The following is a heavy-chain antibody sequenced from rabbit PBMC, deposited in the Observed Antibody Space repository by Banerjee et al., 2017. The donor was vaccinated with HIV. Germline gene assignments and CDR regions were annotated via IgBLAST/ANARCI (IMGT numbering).Heavy chain of an antibody. CDR1: GFDFSSYW. CDR2: IYSRGSA. D-gene: IGHD4-1*01. Sequence: QEQLVESGGGLVQPGGSLTLSCKASGFDFSSYWMSWVRQAPGKGLEWIGIIYSRGSAYYASWVNGRFTISSDNAQNTVDLRMNSLTAADTATYFCARYDSSAWVLPLWGPGTLVTV. CDR3: ARYDSSAWVLPL. J-gene: IGHJ6*01. V-gene: IGHV1S33*01.